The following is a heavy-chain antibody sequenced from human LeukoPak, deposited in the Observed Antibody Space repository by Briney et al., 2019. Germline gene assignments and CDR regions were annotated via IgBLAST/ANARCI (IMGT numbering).Heavy chain of an antibody. J-gene: IGHJ6*02. D-gene: IGHD3-10*01. CDR3: ARDKVSGSYYYYGMDV. CDR1: GFTFSSYS. V-gene: IGHV3-48*01. Sequence: PGGSLRLSCAASGFTFSSYSMNWVRQAPGKGLEWVSYISSSSSTIYYADSVKGRFTISRDNAKNSLYLQMNSLRAEDTAVYYCARDKVSGSYYYYGMDVWGQGTTVTVSS. CDR2: ISSSSSTI.